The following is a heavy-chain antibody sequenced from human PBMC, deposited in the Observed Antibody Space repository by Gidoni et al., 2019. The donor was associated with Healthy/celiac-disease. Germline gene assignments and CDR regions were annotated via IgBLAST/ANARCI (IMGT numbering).Heavy chain of an antibody. J-gene: IGHJ4*02. D-gene: IGHD3-10*01. V-gene: IGHV4-34*01. CDR3: AAPYYGSGGQSLDY. CDR1: GGSSSGYY. Sequence: QGQLQQWGAGLWKTSETLSLTCDVYGGSSSGYYWSWIRPPPGKGLEWIAEINHSGSTNYNPSLKRRVTISVDTSKNQFSLKLCSVTAADTAVYYCAAPYYGSGGQSLDYWGQGTLVTVSS. CDR2: INHSGST.